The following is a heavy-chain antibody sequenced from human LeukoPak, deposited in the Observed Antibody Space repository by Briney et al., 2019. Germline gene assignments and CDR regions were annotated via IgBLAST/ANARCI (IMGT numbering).Heavy chain of an antibody. CDR3: ARGYSSGWLYFDF. J-gene: IGHJ4*02. CDR1: GLTVSSTH. Sequence: PGGSLRLSCAASGLTVSSTHMSWVCQAPGKGLEWVSVMYSGGSTYYAESVRGRFTISRDNSKNTLFLQLNNVRAEDTAVYYCARGYSSGWLYFDFWGQGTLVIVSS. V-gene: IGHV3-53*01. D-gene: IGHD6-19*01. CDR2: MYSGGST.